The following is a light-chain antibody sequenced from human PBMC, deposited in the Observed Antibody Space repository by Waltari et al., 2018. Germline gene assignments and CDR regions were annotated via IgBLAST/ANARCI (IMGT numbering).Light chain of an antibody. J-gene: IGLJ3*02. CDR1: SLRDYY. CDR2: GKN. V-gene: IGLV3-19*01. CDR3: YSRDTSGNRL. Sequence: SSELTQEPAVSVALGQTVRITCQGDSLRDYYASWYQQKPGQAPRLVIYGKNNRPSGIPDRFSGSSSGNTASLTITGTQAEDEADYYCYSRDTSGNRLFGGGTKLTVL.